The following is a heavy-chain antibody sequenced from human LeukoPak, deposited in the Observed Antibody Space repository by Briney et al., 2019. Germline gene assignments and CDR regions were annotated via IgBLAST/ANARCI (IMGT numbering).Heavy chain of an antibody. V-gene: IGHV3-11*04. J-gene: IGHJ6*03. CDR1: GFTFSDYY. Sequence: GGSLGLSCAASGFTFSDYYMTWIRQAPGKGLEWVSYISGSASTISYADSVKGRFTISRDNAKNSLYLQMDSLRAEDAAVYYCARDSRVYCTSTICPYYYYYYMDVWGKGTTVTVSS. CDR2: ISGSASTI. D-gene: IGHD2-2*01. CDR3: ARDSRVYCTSTICPYYYYYYMDV.